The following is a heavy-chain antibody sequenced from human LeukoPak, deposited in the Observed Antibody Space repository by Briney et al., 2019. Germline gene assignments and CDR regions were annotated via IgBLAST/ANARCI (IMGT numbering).Heavy chain of an antibody. CDR3: ARGPFWSGYYDD. J-gene: IGHJ4*02. V-gene: IGHV3-11*01. CDR1: GLTFSDYY. Sequence: GGSLRLSCAASGLTFSDYYMSWIRQAPGKGLEWVSYISSSASTIYYADSVKGRFTISRDNARNSLYLQMNSLRAEDTAIYYCARGPFWSGYYDDWGQGTLVTVSS. CDR2: ISSSASTI. D-gene: IGHD3-3*01.